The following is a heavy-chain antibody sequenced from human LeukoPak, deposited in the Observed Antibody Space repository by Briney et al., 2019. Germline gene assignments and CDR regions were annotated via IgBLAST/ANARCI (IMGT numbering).Heavy chain of an antibody. J-gene: IGHJ4*02. Sequence: SGPTLVKPTETLTLTCSFSGFSLSTRGVGVGWIRQPPGKALEWLSFIYWDDDKRYNPSLKSRLAITKDTSKNQVVLIMINVDPVDTATYYCAHRQRYSTNWNAGYFDQWGQGTLVTVSS. CDR3: AHRQRYSTNWNAGYFDQ. CDR2: IYWDDDK. CDR1: GFSLSTRGVG. D-gene: IGHD1-1*01. V-gene: IGHV2-5*02.